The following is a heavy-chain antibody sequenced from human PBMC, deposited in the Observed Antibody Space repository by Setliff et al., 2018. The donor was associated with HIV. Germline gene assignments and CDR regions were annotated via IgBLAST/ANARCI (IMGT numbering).Heavy chain of an antibody. CDR2: IYQSGTT. V-gene: IGHV4-38-2*02. CDR3: ARDAPTVYGNGWFDP. J-gene: IGHJ5*02. D-gene: IGHD2-8*01. CDR1: GGSFSGNY. Sequence: PSETLSLTCAVYGGSFSGNYWGWIRQPPGKGLEWIGSIYQSGTTYYNPSLKSRATISIDTSKNQFSLKLSSLTATDTAIYYCARDAPTVYGNGWFDPWGQGTLVTVSS.